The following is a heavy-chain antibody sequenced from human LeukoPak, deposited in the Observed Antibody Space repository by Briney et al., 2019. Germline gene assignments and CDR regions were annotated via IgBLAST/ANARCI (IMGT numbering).Heavy chain of an antibody. Sequence: SETLSLTCTVSGGSISSSSHYWGWIRQPPGKGLEWIGTIYYSGSTHYNPSLKSRVTISVDTSKNQFFLKLSSVTAADTAVYFCARHKALAGGPDPLGQGTLVTVSS. CDR1: GGSISSSSHY. J-gene: IGHJ5*02. CDR3: ARHKALAGGPDP. V-gene: IGHV4-39*01. CDR2: IYYSGST. D-gene: IGHD3-16*01.